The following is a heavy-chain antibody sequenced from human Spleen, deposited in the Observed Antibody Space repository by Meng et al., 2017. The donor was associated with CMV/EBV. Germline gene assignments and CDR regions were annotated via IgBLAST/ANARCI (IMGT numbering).Heavy chain of an antibody. D-gene: IGHD3-10*01. CDR3: ASRYYYGMDV. J-gene: IGHJ6*02. V-gene: IGHV3-30*02. CDR1: GFTFRSYG. Sequence: LSWAASGFTFRSYGMYWVRLAPGKGLEWVAFIRHDGSDKDYADSVRGRFTISRDNLNNTLYLQMNSLRAEDTALYYCASRYYYGMDVWGQGTTVTVSS. CDR2: IRHDGSDK.